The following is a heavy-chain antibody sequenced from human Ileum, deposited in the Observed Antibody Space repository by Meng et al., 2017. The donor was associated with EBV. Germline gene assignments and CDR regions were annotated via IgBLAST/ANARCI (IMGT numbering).Heavy chain of an antibody. Sequence: HLQAPAPGMVKPQETLALTCTVSGGSISRMAYYWGWIRQPQGKGLEWIGSLYFSGSTYSNPSLESRVTISVDTSNNQFSLKLSSVTAADTAVYYCARRGYSSGWYAYDYWGQGTLVTVSS. V-gene: IGHV4-39*01. CDR2: LYFSGST. D-gene: IGHD6-19*01. J-gene: IGHJ4*02. CDR1: GGSISRMAYY. CDR3: ARRGYSSGWYAYDY.